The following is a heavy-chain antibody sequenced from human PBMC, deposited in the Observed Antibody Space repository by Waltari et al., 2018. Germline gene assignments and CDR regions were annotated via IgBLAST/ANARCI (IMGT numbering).Heavy chain of an antibody. J-gene: IGHJ4*02. D-gene: IGHD4-4*01. Sequence: QVQLQQWGAGLLKPSETLSLTCAVYGGSFSGYYWSWIRQPPGKGLEWIGEINHSGSTNYNPSLKSRVTISVDTSKNQFSLKLSSVTAADTAVYYCARGLGDYSNYALDYCGQGTLVTVSS. CDR2: INHSGST. V-gene: IGHV4-34*01. CDR3: ARGLGDYSNYALDY. CDR1: GGSFSGYY.